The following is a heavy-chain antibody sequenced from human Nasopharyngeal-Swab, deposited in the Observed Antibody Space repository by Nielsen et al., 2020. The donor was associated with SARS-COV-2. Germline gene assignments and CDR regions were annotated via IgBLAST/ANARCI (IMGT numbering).Heavy chain of an antibody. J-gene: IGHJ3*02. Sequence: ESLKIPCAASGFSFSSYAMSWVRQAPGKWLEWVSAISGSGGSTYYADPVKGRFTISRDNSKNTLYLQMNSLRAEDTAVYYCANDYPYYYDSSGYYRFGAFDIWGQRTMVTVSS. V-gene: IGHV3-23*01. CDR3: ANDYPYYYDSSGYYRFGAFDI. CDR2: ISGSGGST. D-gene: IGHD3-22*01. CDR1: GFSFSSYA.